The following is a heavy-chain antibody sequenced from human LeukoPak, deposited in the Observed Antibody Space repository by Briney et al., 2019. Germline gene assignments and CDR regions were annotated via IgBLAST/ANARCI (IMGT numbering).Heavy chain of an antibody. V-gene: IGHV3-30*04. Sequence: PGRSLRLSCAASGFTSSSYAMHWVRQAPGKGLEWVAVISYDGSNKYYADSVKGRFTISRDNSKNTLYLQMNSLRAEDTAVYYCAKGAVYYYYYMDVWGKGTTVTISS. CDR2: ISYDGSNK. CDR1: GFTSSSYA. J-gene: IGHJ6*03. CDR3: AKGAVYYYYYMDV.